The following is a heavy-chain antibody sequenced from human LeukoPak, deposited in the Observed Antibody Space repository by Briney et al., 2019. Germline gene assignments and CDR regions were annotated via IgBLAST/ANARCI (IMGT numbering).Heavy chain of an antibody. D-gene: IGHD2-2*01. CDR2: MNPNSGNT. J-gene: IGHJ6*02. CDR1: GYTFTSYD. CDR3: ARSPPPYPGDYYYGMDV. V-gene: IGHV1-8*01. Sequence: GASVKVSCKASGYTFTSYDINWVRQATGQGLEWMGWMNPNSGNTGYAQKFQGRVTMTRNTSISTAYMELSSLRSEDTAVYYCARSPPPYPGDYYYGMDVWGQGTTVTVSS.